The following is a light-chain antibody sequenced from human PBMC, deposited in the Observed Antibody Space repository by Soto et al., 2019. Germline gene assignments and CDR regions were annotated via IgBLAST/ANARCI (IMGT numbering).Light chain of an antibody. CDR1: QSVSNNY. J-gene: IGKJ5*01. Sequence: EIVLTQSPGTLSLSPGERATLSCRASQSVSNNYLAWYQQKPGQAPRLLIYGASNRATGIPDRFSGSGSGTDFTLTISRLQSEDFAVYYCQQYNNWPITFGQGTRLEIK. CDR2: GAS. CDR3: QQYNNWPIT. V-gene: IGKV3-20*01.